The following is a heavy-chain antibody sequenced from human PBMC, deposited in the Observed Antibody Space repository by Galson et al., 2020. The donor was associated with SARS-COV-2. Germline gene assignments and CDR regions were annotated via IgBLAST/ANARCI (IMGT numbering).Heavy chain of an antibody. CDR3: ANVLLWFGEFGGMDV. CDR2: IWYDGSNK. Sequence: GGSLRLSCAASGFTFSSYGMHWVRQAPGKGLEWVAVIWYDGSNKYYADSVKSRFTISRDNSKNTLYLQMNSLRAEDTAVYYCANVLLWFGEFGGMDVWGQGTTVTVSS. CDR1: GFTFSSYG. V-gene: IGHV3-30*02. J-gene: IGHJ6*02. D-gene: IGHD3-10*01.